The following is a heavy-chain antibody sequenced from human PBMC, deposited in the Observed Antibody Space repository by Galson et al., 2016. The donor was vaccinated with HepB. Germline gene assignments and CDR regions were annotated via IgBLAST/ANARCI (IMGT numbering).Heavy chain of an antibody. CDR2: VNPADSST. Sequence: QSGAEVKKPGESLKISCKASGYNFSSYWIGWVRQKPREGLEWMGIVNPADSSTRYSPSFQGQVTISADKAINTAYLQWSSLQASDTAIYYCAKQGPIHFDSWGQGSLVTVSS. J-gene: IGHJ4*02. CDR3: AKQGPIHFDS. V-gene: IGHV5-51*01. CDR1: GYNFSSYW.